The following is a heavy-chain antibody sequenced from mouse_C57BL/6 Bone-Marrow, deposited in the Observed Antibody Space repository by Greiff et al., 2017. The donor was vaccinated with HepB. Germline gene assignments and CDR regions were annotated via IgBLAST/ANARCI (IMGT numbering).Heavy chain of an antibody. CDR3: ARCPYDYDGAWFAY. D-gene: IGHD2-4*01. CDR1: GYTFTSYD. Sequence: QVQLKQSGPELVKPGASVKLSCKASGYTFTSYDINWVKQRPGQGLEWIGWIYPRDGSTKYNEKFKGKATLTVDTSSSTAYMELHSLTSEASAVYCCARCPYDYDGAWFAYWGQGTLVTVSA. CDR2: IYPRDGST. J-gene: IGHJ3*01. V-gene: IGHV1-85*01.